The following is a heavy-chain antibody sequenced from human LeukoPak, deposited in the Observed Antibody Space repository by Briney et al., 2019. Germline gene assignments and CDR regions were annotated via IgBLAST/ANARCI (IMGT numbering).Heavy chain of an antibody. J-gene: IGHJ3*02. CDR1: GFTFSSYW. CDR2: INSDVSST. V-gene: IGHV3-74*01. D-gene: IGHD1-26*01. Sequence: PGGSLRLSCAASGFTFSSYWVHWVRQAPGKGLVWVSPINSDVSSTSYADSVKGRFTISRDNAKNSVYLQMNSLRAEDTAVYYCARDLSRRIVFTETFDIWGQETMVTVSS. CDR3: ARDLSRRIVFTETFDI.